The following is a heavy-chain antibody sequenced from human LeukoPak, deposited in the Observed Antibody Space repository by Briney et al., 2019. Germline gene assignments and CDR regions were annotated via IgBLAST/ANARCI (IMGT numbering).Heavy chain of an antibody. CDR3: ARVSRYYGSGSYYYYMDV. D-gene: IGHD3-10*01. CDR2: INWNGGST. Sequence: GGSLRLSCAASGFTFDDYGMSWVRQAPGKGLEWVSGINWNGGSTGYADSVKGRFTISRDNAKNSLYPQMNSLRAEDTALYYCARVSRYYGSGSYYYYMDVWGKGTTVTVSS. CDR1: GFTFDDYG. V-gene: IGHV3-20*04. J-gene: IGHJ6*03.